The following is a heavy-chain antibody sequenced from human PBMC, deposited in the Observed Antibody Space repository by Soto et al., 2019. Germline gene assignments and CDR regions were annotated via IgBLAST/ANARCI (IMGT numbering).Heavy chain of an antibody. V-gene: IGHV1-3*01. CDR2: INAGNGNT. J-gene: IGHJ6*02. Sequence: ASVKVSCKASGYTFTSYAMHWVRQAPGQRLEWMGWINAGNGNTKYSQKFQGRVTITRDTSASTAYMELSSLRSEDTAVYYCARGVILAKTYYYYYYGMDVWGQGTTVTVS. CDR3: ARGVILAKTYYYYYYGMDV. CDR1: GYTFTSYA. D-gene: IGHD3-10*01.